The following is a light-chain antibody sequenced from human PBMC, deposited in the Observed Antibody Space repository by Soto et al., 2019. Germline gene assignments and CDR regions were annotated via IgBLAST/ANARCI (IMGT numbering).Light chain of an antibody. Sequence: DIVMTQSPDSLAVSLGERATINCKSSQRGFSTSSSKNYLAWYQQKPGQPPRLLLYWASTRESGVPDRFSGSVSGTDYTLTFSSLQAEDAAVYYCQQFYTTPRTFGQGTKVEIK. CDR2: WAS. CDR1: QRGFSTSSSKNY. J-gene: IGKJ1*01. CDR3: QQFYTTPRT. V-gene: IGKV4-1*01.